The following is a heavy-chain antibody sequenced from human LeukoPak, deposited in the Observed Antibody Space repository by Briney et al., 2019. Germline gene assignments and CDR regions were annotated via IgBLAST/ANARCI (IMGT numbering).Heavy chain of an antibody. V-gene: IGHV3-30*02. CDR2: IRYDGSNK. J-gene: IGHJ4*02. CDR3: AKDVGITMVRGVIIADYFFDY. CDR1: GFTFSSYG. Sequence: GRSLRLSCAASGFTFSSYGMHWVRQAPGKGLEWVAFIRYDGSNKYYADSVKGRFTISRDNSKNTLYLQMNSLRAEDTAVYYCAKDVGITMVRGVIIADYFFDYWGQGTLVTVSS. D-gene: IGHD3-10*01.